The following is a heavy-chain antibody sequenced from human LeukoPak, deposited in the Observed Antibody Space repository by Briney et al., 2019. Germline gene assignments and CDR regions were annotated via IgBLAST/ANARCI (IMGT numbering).Heavy chain of an antibody. CDR1: GFTFSSYA. Sequence: GGSLRLSCAASGFTFSSYAMNWVRQAPGKGLEWVSAISGSGGSTYYADSVKGRFTISRDNSKNTLYLHMNSLRADDTAVYYCARDANYYFDYWGQGTLVTVSS. CDR2: ISGSGGST. J-gene: IGHJ4*02. V-gene: IGHV3-23*01. D-gene: IGHD4/OR15-4a*01. CDR3: ARDANYYFDY.